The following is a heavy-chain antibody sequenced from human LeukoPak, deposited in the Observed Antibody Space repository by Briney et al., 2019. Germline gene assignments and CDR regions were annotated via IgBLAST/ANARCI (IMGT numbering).Heavy chain of an antibody. CDR1: GGSISSGSYY. J-gene: IGHJ6*03. V-gene: IGHV4-61*02. CDR2: IYNSGST. D-gene: IGHD1-1*01. Sequence: PSQTLSLTCTVSGGSISSGSYYWSWIRQPAGKGLEWIGRIYNSGSTNYNPSLKSRVTISVDTSKNLFSLKLSSVTAADTAMYYCARVSWFPGTSYYYMDVWGKGTTVTVSS. CDR3: ARVSWFPGTSYYYMDV.